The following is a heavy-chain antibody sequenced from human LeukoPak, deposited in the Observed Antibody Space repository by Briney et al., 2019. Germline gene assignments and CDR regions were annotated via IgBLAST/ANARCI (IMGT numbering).Heavy chain of an antibody. CDR3: ARDRYYDSSGYSRAFDI. V-gene: IGHV3-21*01. CDR1: GFTFSSYS. D-gene: IGHD3-22*01. CDR2: ISSSSSYI. J-gene: IGHJ3*02. Sequence: PGGSLRLSCAASGFTFSSYSMTWVRQAPGKGLEWVSSISSSSSYIYYADSVKGRFTISRDNAKNSLYLQMNSLRAEDTAVYYCARDRYYDSSGYSRAFDIWGQGTMVTVSS.